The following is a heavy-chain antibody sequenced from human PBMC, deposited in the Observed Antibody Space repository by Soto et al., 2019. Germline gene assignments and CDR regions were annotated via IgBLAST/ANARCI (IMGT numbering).Heavy chain of an antibody. Sequence: SDKVSFRASGYTFTRYGISWVRQAPGQGLEWMGWISAYNGNTNYAQKLQGRVTMTTDTSTSTAYMELRSLRSDDTAVYYCARGYYYDSSGYYYVGGWFDPWGQGTLVTVYS. V-gene: IGHV1-18*01. D-gene: IGHD3-22*01. CDR1: GYTFTRYG. J-gene: IGHJ5*02. CDR2: ISAYNGNT. CDR3: ARGYYYDSSGYYYVGGWFDP.